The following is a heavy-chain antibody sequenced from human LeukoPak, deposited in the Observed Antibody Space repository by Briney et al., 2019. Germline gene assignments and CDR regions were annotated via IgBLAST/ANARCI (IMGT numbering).Heavy chain of an antibody. CDR1: GYTFSNFG. D-gene: IGHD6-19*01. Sequence: ASVKVSCKASGYTFSNFGINWVRQAPGQGLEWIAWISGNNGNPNYGQKFQGRFTVTTDSSTSTAYMELRSLRSDDTAVYYCARGGAVAGTTKGGFDYWGQGTLVTVSS. CDR3: ARGGAVAGTTKGGFDY. J-gene: IGHJ4*02. V-gene: IGHV1-18*01. CDR2: ISGNNGNP.